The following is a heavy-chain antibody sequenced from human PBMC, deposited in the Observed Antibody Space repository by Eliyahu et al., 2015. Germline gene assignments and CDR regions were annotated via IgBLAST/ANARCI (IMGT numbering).Heavy chain of an antibody. CDR2: FSGSGGGT. CDR1: GFPFSNYA. J-gene: IGHJ4*02. Sequence: EVQLLESGGGLVQPGGSLRLSXSASGFPFSNYAMSWVRQAPGKGLEWVSAFSGSGGGTYYADSVKGRFTISRDNSKNTLYLQMNSLRAEDTAVYYCAKDLESRILPDFWGQGTLVTVSS. V-gene: IGHV3-23*01. D-gene: IGHD1-1*01. CDR3: AKDLESRILPDF.